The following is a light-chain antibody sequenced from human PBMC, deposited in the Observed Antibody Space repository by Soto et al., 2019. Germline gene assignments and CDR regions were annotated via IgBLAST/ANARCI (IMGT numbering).Light chain of an antibody. Sequence: QSALTQPASVSGSPGQSITISCTGSSSDVGVSNHVSWYQHSPGKAPEVMIYDVSLRPSGVSDRFSGSKSGNTASLKISGLQAEDEADYYCSSYTTRRTLVFGGGTKLTVL. CDR3: SSYTTRRTLV. J-gene: IGLJ2*01. V-gene: IGLV2-14*01. CDR1: SSDVGVSNH. CDR2: DVS.